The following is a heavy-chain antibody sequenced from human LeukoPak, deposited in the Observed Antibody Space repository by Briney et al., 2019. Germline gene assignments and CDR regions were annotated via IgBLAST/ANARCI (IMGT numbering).Heavy chain of an antibody. CDR3: ARDYSGSYTH. V-gene: IGHV1-2*06. D-gene: IGHD1-26*01. J-gene: IGHJ4*02. Sequence: GASVKVSCKASGYSFTDYYIHWVRQAPGQGLEWVGLIHPNSGDTFYAQKFRGRVTTTRDTSINTAYMELDRLTSDDTAVYYCARDYSGSYTHWAQGTLVTVSS. CDR1: GYSFTDYY. CDR2: IHPNSGDT.